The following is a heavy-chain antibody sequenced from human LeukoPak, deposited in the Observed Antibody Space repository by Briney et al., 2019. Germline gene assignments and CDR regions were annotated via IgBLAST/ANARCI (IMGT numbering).Heavy chain of an antibody. CDR3: AKGRARITMVRGVIPLDY. CDR1: GFTFSSYA. D-gene: IGHD3-10*01. Sequence: GGSLRLSCAASGFTFSSYAMSWVRQAPGKGLEWVSAISGSGGSTYYADSVKGRFTISRDNSKNTLYLQMNSLRAEDTAVYYCAKGRARITMVRGVIPLDYWGQGTLVTVSS. CDR2: ISGSGGST. J-gene: IGHJ4*02. V-gene: IGHV3-23*01.